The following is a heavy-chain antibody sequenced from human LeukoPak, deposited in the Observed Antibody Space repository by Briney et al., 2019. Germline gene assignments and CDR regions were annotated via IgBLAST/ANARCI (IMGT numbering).Heavy chain of an antibody. Sequence: SETLSLTCTVSGGSISSYYWSWIRQPAGKGLEWIGRIYTSGSTNYNPSLKSRVTMSVDTSKNQFSLKLSSVTAADTAVYYCARSITIFGVSWFDPWGQGTLVTVSS. CDR3: ARSITIFGVSWFDP. D-gene: IGHD3-3*01. V-gene: IGHV4-4*07. CDR1: GGSISSYY. J-gene: IGHJ5*02. CDR2: IYTSGST.